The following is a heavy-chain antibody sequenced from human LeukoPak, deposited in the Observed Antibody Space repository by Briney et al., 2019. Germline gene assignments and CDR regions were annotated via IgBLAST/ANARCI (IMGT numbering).Heavy chain of an antibody. J-gene: IGHJ3*02. CDR2: IYPGDSDT. CDR3: ARLMLFEYGDYGDAFDI. CDR1: GYDFSTYY. D-gene: IGHD4-17*01. Sequence: GESPKISCKGSGYDFSTYYIGWVRQLPGKGLEWMGVIYPGDSDTTYSPSFEDEATMSVDKSFSSAYLQWRSLKASDTAMYYCARLMLFEYGDYGDAFDIWGQGTMVIVSS. V-gene: IGHV5-51*01.